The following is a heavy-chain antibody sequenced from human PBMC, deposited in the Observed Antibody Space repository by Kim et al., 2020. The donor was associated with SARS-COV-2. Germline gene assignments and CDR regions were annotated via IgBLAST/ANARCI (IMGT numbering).Heavy chain of an antibody. CDR1: GFTFSSYD. CDR2: IGTAGDT. J-gene: IGHJ6*03. Sequence: GGSLRLSCAASGFTFSSYDMHWVRQATGKGLEWVSAIGTAGDTYYPGSVKGRFTISRKNAKNSLYLQMNSLRAGDTAVYYCARASMAARVYYYYYYMDVWGKGTTVTVSS. V-gene: IGHV3-13*01. CDR3: ARASMAARVYYYYYYMDV. D-gene: IGHD6-25*01.